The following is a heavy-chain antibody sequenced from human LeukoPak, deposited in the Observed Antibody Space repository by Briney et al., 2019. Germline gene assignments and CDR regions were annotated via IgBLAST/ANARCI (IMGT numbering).Heavy chain of an antibody. CDR3: AREAGDILTGYYRVLDY. CDR1: GFTFSSYA. CDR2: ISYDGSNK. V-gene: IGHV3-30*01. D-gene: IGHD3-9*01. Sequence: GRSLRLSCAASGFTFSSYAMHWVRQAPGKGLEWVAVISYDGSNKYYADSVKGRFTISRDNSKNTLYLQMNSLRAADTAVYYCAREAGDILTGYYRVLDYWGQGTLVTVSS. J-gene: IGHJ4*02.